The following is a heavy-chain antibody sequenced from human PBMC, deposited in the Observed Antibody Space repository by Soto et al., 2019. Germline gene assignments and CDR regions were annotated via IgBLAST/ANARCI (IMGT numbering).Heavy chain of an antibody. CDR2: INTYNGNT. V-gene: IGHV1-18*01. J-gene: IGHJ5*02. Sequence: VQLVQSGAEVKKPGASVKVSCKASGYTFTNYGISWVRQAPGQGLEWMGWINTYNGNTNHAQKLQGRVTMTTDTSTSTAYMELRSLRSHDTAVYYCARGVGSGTYYNQYNWFDPWGQGTLVTVSS. D-gene: IGHD3-10*01. CDR3: ARGVGSGTYYNQYNWFDP. CDR1: GYTFTNYG.